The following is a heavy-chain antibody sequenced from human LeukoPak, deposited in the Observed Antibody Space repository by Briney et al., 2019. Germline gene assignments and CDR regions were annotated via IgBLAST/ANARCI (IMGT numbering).Heavy chain of an antibody. CDR1: GFTFSSYY. J-gene: IGHJ4*02. CDR2: IKQDGDEK. D-gene: IGHD3-10*01. CDR3: AGDPRGSEYSHFDS. V-gene: IGHV3-7*01. Sequence: GGSLRLSCAASGFTFSSYYMSWVRQAPGKGLEWVANIKQDGDEKHYVDSVKGRFTISRDNAKSSLYLQMNSLRAEDTAVYYCAGDPRGSEYSHFDSWGQGTQVTVSS.